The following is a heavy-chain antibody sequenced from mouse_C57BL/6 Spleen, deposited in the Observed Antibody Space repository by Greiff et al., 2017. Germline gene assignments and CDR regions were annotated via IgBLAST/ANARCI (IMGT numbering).Heavy chain of an antibody. CDR2: FYPGSGSI. CDR1: GYTFTEYT. V-gene: IGHV1-62-2*01. D-gene: IGHD1-1*01. CDR3: ARHERTYYYGSSYEDAMDY. Sequence: QVHVKQSGAELVKPGASVKLSCKASGYTFTEYTIHWVKQRSGQGLEWIGWFYPGSGSIKYNEKFKDKATLTADKSSSTVYMELSRLTSEDSAVYFCARHERTYYYGSSYEDAMDYWGQGTSVTVSS. J-gene: IGHJ4*01.